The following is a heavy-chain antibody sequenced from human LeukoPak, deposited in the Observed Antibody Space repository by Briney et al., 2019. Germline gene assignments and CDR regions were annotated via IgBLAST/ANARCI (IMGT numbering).Heavy chain of an antibody. D-gene: IGHD3-22*01. CDR1: GASISSYF. CDR3: ARGGDFSGYSVHH. Sequence: SETLSLTCTVSGASISSYFWSWIRQPPGQGLEWIGYIYYSGSTNYNPSLKSRVTISVDTSKNQFSLKLSSVTAADTAVYYCARGGDFSGYSVHHWGLGTLVTVSS. V-gene: IGHV4-59*01. J-gene: IGHJ1*01. CDR2: IYYSGST.